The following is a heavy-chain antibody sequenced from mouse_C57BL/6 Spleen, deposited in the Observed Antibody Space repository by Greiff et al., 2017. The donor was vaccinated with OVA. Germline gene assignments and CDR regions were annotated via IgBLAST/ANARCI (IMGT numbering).Heavy chain of an antibody. Sequence: VQLQQPGAELVKPGASVKLSCKASGYTFTSYWMHWVKQRPGQGLEWIGMIHPNSGSTNYNEKFKSKATLTVDKSSSTAYMQLSSLTSEDSAVYYCAAMVTMPFAYWGQGTLVTVSA. D-gene: IGHD2-2*01. CDR1: GYTFTSYW. V-gene: IGHV1-64*01. CDR2: IHPNSGST. CDR3: AAMVTMPFAY. J-gene: IGHJ3*01.